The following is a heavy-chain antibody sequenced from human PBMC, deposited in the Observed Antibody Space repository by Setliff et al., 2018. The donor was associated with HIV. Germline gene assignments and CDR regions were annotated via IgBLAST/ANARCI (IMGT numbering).Heavy chain of an antibody. V-gene: IGHV4-38-2*02. CDR2: IYQNGNT. CDR1: GYFISNGYY. Sequence: SETLSLTCSVSGYFISNGYYWGWIRQPPGMGLEWVGTIYQNGNTYYSPSLESRVSVSMDMSRNQFSVKLNSATAADTAVYYCARQAWHYDRDGYFIDYWGQGKLVTVSS. J-gene: IGHJ4*02. D-gene: IGHD3-22*01. CDR3: ARQAWHYDRDGYFIDY.